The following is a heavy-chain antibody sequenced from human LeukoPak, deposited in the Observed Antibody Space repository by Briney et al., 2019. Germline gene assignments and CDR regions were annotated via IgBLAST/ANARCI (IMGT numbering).Heavy chain of an antibody. CDR1: GYTFTGYY. CDR2: INPNSGGT. V-gene: IGHV1-2*02. J-gene: IGHJ6*02. D-gene: IGHD2-2*01. Sequence: GASVKVSCKASGYTFTGYYMHWVRQAPGQGLEWMGWINPNSGGTNYAQKFQGRVTMTRDTSISTAYMELSRLRSDDTAVYYCARAGGYCSSTSCLYYYYGMDVWGQGTTVIVSS. CDR3: ARAGGYCSSTSCLYYYYGMDV.